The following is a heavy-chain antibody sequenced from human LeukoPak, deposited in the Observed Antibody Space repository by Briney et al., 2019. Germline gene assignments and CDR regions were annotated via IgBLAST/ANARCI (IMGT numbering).Heavy chain of an antibody. J-gene: IGHJ5*02. CDR2: IIPIFGTA. V-gene: IGHV1-69*05. CDR3: ARAVGYCSSTSCYVAYNWFDP. D-gene: IGHD2-2*01. Sequence: SVKVSCKASGGTFSSYAISWVRQAPGQGLECMGGIIPIFGTANYAQKFQGRVTITTDEYTSTAYMELSSLRSEDTAVYYCARAVGYCSSTSCYVAYNWFDPWGQGTLVTVSS. CDR1: GGTFSSYA.